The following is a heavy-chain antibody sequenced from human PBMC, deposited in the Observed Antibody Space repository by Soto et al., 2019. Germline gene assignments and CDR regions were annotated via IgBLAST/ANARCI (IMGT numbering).Heavy chain of an antibody. V-gene: IGHV1-69*13. D-gene: IGHD6-13*01. Sequence: SVKVSCKASGGTFSSYAISWVRQAPGQGLEWMGGIIPIFGTANYAQKFQGRVTITADESTSTAYMELSSLRSEDAAVYYCARVPGIAAAGIRYFDYWGQGTLVTVSS. CDR3: ARVPGIAAAGIRYFDY. J-gene: IGHJ4*02. CDR1: GGTFSSYA. CDR2: IIPIFGTA.